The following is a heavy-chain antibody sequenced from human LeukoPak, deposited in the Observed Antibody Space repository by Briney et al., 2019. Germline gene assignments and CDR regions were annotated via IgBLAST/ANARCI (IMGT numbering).Heavy chain of an antibody. CDR1: GFTFSSYA. J-gene: IGHJ5*02. Sequence: PGGSLRLSCAASGFTFSSYAMSWVRQAPGKGLEWVSAISESGGSTSYADSVKGRFTISRDNSKNTLYLQMNSLRAEDTAVYYCAKDGDGYPTPNWFDPWGQGTLVTVSS. CDR2: ISESGGST. D-gene: IGHD5-24*01. CDR3: AKDGDGYPTPNWFDP. V-gene: IGHV3-23*01.